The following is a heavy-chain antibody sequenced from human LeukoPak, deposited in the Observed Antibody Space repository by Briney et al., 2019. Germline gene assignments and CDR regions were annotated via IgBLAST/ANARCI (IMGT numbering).Heavy chain of an antibody. V-gene: IGHV3-7*01. Sequence: GGSLRLSSAASGFTFSRYWMSGVRQAPGKGLEWVANIKQDGSGKYYVDSVKGRFTISRDNAKNSLYLQMNSLRAEDTAVYYCARGAFSSSLYYFDYWGQGTLVTVSS. CDR3: ARGAFSSSLYYFDY. D-gene: IGHD6-6*01. CDR1: GFTFSRYW. J-gene: IGHJ4*02. CDR2: IKQDGSGK.